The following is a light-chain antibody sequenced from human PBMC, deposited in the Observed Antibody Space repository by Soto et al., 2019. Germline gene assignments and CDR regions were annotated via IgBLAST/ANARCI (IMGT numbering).Light chain of an antibody. V-gene: IGKV3-15*01. J-gene: IGKJ1*01. Sequence: EKLMTQSPATLSVSPGERATLSCRASQSVRSNLAWYQQKPGQPPRLLIYDASTRATGIPSRFSGSGSGTEFTLTISSLKSEDFAVYYCQQYDNWPRTFGQGTKV. CDR2: DAS. CDR3: QQYDNWPRT. CDR1: QSVRSN.